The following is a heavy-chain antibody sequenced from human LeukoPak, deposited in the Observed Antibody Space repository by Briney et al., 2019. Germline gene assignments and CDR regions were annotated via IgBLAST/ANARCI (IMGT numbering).Heavy chain of an antibody. V-gene: IGHV3-21*01. D-gene: IGHD3-22*01. CDR3: ARVHRGYYDSSGSDY. J-gene: IGHJ4*02. Sequence: PGGSLRLSCAASGFTFSSYSMNWVRQAPGKGLEWVSSISSSSSYIYYADSVKGRFTISRDNAKNSLYLQMNSLRAEDTAVYYCARVHRGYYDSSGSDYWGQGTLVTVSS. CDR1: GFTFSSYS. CDR2: ISSSSSYI.